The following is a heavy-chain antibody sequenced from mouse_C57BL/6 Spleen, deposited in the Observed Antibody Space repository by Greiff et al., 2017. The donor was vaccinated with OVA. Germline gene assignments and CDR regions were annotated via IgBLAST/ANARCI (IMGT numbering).Heavy chain of an antibody. J-gene: IGHJ3*01. Sequence: EVQVVESGGGLVKPGGSLKLSCAASGFTFSSYAMSWVRQTPGKRLEWVATISDGGSYTYYPDNVKGRFTISRDNAKNNLYLQMSHLKSEDTAMYYCARDHYGSSTWFAYWGQGTLVTVSA. V-gene: IGHV5-4*01. CDR2: ISDGGSYT. CDR3: ARDHYGSSTWFAY. D-gene: IGHD1-1*01. CDR1: GFTFSSYA.